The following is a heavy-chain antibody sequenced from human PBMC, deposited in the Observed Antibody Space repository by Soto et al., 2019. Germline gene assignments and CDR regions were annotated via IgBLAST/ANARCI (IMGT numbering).Heavy chain of an antibody. V-gene: IGHV3-11*06. J-gene: IGHJ6*02. CDR3: ARGCGHRTLFGGVILSVCYGMDV. Sequence: PGGSLRLSCAASGFTFSDYYMSWIRQAPGKGLEWVSYISSSSSYTNYADSVKGRFTISRDNAKNSLYLQMNSLRAEDTAVYYCARGCGHRTLFGGVILSVCYGMDVWGQGTTVTVSS. D-gene: IGHD3-3*01. CDR2: ISSSSSYT. CDR1: GFTFSDYY.